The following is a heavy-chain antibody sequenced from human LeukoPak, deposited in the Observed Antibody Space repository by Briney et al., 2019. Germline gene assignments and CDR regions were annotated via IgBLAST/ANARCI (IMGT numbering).Heavy chain of an antibody. CDR1: GFTFSSYW. J-gene: IGHJ4*02. D-gene: IGHD1-26*01. CDR3: AARGSYYYFDY. CDR2: IKQDGSEK. Sequence: TGGPLRLSXAASGFTFSSYWMSWVRQAPGKGLEWVANIKQDGSEKYYVDSVKGRFTISRDNAKNSLYLQMNSLRAEDTAVYYCAARGSYYYFDYWGQGTLVTVSS. V-gene: IGHV3-7*01.